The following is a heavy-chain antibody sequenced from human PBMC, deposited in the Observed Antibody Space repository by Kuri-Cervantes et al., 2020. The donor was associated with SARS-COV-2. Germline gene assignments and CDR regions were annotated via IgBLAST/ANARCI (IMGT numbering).Heavy chain of an antibody. CDR3: VKDSRVYYFDY. V-gene: IGHV3-73*01. CDR1: GFTFSSYA. J-gene: IGHJ4*02. Sequence: GESLKISCAASGFTFSSYAMSWVRQAPGGGLEWVGRSLTKADNYATDLPVSMRSRFTFSRDNSKNTLYLQMNSLRAEDTAVYYCVKDSRVYYFDYWGQGTLVTVSS. CDR2: SLTKADNYAT. D-gene: IGHD2/OR15-2a*01.